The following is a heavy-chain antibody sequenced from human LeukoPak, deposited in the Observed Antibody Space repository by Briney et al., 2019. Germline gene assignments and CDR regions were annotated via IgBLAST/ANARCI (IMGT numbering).Heavy chain of an antibody. CDR3: ARHTYSGYEHFDY. CDR2: IFYMRTT. Sequence: SETLSLTCTVSGGSISSYYWSWIRQSPGKRLEWLGWIFYMRTTKFNPSLKSRVTMSVDSSKNQVSLILTSVTDADTAVYYCARHTYSGYEHFDYWGQGTHVIVSS. V-gene: IGHV4-59*08. J-gene: IGHJ4*02. CDR1: GGSISSYY. D-gene: IGHD5-12*01.